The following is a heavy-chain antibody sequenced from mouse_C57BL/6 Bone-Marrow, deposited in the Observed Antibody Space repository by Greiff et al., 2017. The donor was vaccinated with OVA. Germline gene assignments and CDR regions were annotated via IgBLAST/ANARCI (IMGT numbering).Heavy chain of an antibody. J-gene: IGHJ3*01. Sequence: EVQLVESGGGLVKPGGSLKLSCAASGFTFSDYGMHWVRQAPEKGLEWVAYISSGSSTTYYADTVKGRFTLPSDNAKNTLFLQMTSLRSEDTAMYYCARLSPLAYWGQGTLVTVSA. CDR1: GFTFSDYG. CDR2: ISSGSSTT. V-gene: IGHV5-17*01. CDR3: ARLSPLAY.